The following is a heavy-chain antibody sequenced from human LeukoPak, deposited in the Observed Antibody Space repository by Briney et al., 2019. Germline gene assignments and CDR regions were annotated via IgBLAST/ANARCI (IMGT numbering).Heavy chain of an antibody. J-gene: IGHJ6*03. V-gene: IGHV4-39*07. CDR1: GGSISSSSYF. D-gene: IGHD3-3*01. CDR2: IYYDGNT. CDR3: ATKGGFLEWLSYMGV. Sequence: SETLSLTCTVSGGSISSSSYFWVWIRQPPGKGLEWIETIYYDGNTHYNPSLESRVTISLDTSKNQFSLRLSSVTAADAAVYFCATKGGFLEWLSYMGVWGKGTTVTVSS.